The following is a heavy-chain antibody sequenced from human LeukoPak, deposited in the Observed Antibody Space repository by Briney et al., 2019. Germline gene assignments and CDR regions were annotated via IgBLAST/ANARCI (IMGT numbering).Heavy chain of an antibody. CDR2: INPNSGGT. J-gene: IGHJ5*02. CDR1: GYTFTGYY. Sequence: ASVKVSCKASGYTFTGYYIHWVRQAPGQGLEWMGWINPNSGGTNYTQKFQGRVTMTRDTSISTVYMELSRLRSDDTAVYYCARDRAESQWLVRYWFDPWGQGTLVTVSS. D-gene: IGHD6-19*01. V-gene: IGHV1-2*02. CDR3: ARDRAESQWLVRYWFDP.